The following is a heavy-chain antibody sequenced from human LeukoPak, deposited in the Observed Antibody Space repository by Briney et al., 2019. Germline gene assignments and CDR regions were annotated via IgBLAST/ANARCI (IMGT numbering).Heavy chain of an antibody. CDR2: IYYSGST. CDR1: GDSISSYY. CDR3: ASITILGVDNIFDY. V-gene: IGHV4-59*01. D-gene: IGHD3-3*01. J-gene: IGHJ4*02. Sequence: PETLSLTCTVSGDSISSYYWSWIRQPPGKGLEWIGYIYYSGSTNYNPSLKSRVTISVDTSKNQFSLKLSSVTAADTAVYYCASITILGVDNIFDYWGQGTLVTVSS.